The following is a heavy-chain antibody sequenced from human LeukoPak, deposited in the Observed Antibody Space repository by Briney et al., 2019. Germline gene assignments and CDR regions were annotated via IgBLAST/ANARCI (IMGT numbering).Heavy chain of an antibody. J-gene: IGHJ4*02. Sequence: SETLSLTCTVSGGSISSYYWSWIRQPPGKGLEWIGYIYYSGSTNYNPSLKSRVAISVDTSKNQFSLKLSSVTAADTAVYYCARDTAMAFDYWGQGTLVTVSS. CDR1: GGSISSYY. CDR3: ARDTAMAFDY. V-gene: IGHV4-59*01. CDR2: IYYSGST. D-gene: IGHD5-18*01.